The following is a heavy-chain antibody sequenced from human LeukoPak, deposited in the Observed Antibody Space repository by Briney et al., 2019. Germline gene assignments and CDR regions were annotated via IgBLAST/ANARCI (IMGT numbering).Heavy chain of an antibody. CDR1: GFTFSSYA. J-gene: IGHJ6*02. CDR3: ARSPVTTVYYYYYYGMDV. CDR2: ISYDGSNK. V-gene: IGHV3-30-3*01. Sequence: PGRSLRLSCAASGFTFSSYAMHWVHQAPGKGLEWVAVISYDGSNKYYADSVKGRFTISRDNSKNTLYLRMNSLRAEDTAVYYCARSPVTTVYYYYYYGMDVWGQGTTVTVSS. D-gene: IGHD4-11*01.